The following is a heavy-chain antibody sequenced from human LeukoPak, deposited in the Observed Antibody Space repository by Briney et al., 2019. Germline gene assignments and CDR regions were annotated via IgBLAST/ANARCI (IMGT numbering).Heavy chain of an antibody. J-gene: IGHJ4*02. CDR2: FDVIDSET. V-gene: IGHV1-24*01. CDR3: AAGRPYSLLDY. D-gene: IGHD5-18*01. CDR1: GSSLSELS. Sequence: GASVKVPCTVSGSSLSELSLYWVRHAPGKGLEWMGGFDVIDSETFYAQKFQGRVTMTEDSSTDTAYMELRSLTSDDTALYYCAAGRPYSLLDYWGQGTLVTVSS.